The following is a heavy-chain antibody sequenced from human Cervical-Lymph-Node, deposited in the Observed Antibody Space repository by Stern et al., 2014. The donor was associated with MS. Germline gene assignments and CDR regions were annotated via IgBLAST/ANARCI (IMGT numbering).Heavy chain of an antibody. D-gene: IGHD2-2*01. Sequence: QLQLQESGPGLVKPSETLSLTCTVSGVSVSTYFWTWIRQPPGKGLEWIGYIYYSGSTDYNPSLKSRVTISVDTSKNQVSLILTSVTAADTALYYCARDTATCGSTSCHNATFDYWGQGILVTVSS. CDR3: ARDTATCGSTSCHNATFDY. J-gene: IGHJ4*02. CDR1: GVSVSTYF. V-gene: IGHV4-59*02. CDR2: IYYSGST.